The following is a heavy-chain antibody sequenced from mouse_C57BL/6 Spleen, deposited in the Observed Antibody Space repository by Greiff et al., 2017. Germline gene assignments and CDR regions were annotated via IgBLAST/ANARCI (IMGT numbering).Heavy chain of an antibody. V-gene: IGHV3-6*01. D-gene: IGHD2-2*01. CDR1: GYSITSGYY. CDR2: ISYDGSN. Sequence: EVHLVESGPGLVKPSQSLSLTCSVTGYSITSGYYWNWIRQFPGNKLEWMGYISYDGSNNYNPSLKNRISITRDTSKNQFFLKLNSVTTEDTATYYCAREAYGYDKGYFDYWGQGTTLTVSS. CDR3: AREAYGYDKGYFDY. J-gene: IGHJ2*01.